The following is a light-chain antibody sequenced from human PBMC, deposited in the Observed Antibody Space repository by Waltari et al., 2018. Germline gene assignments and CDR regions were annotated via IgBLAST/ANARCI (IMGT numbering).Light chain of an antibody. J-gene: IGLJ3*02. CDR3: QTGGHGTWV. CDR2: CTSGGAH. V-gene: IGLV4-69*01. Sequence: QHQRRGPCEWMKCTSGGAHSRGAGIADRFSGSSSGAERYLTISNLQSEDEADYYCQTGGHGTWVFGGGTKLTVL.